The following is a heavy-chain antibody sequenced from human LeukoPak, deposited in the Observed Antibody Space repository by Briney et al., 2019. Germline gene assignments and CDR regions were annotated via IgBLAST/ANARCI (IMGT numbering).Heavy chain of an antibody. CDR1: GGSFSGYY. J-gene: IGHJ4*02. D-gene: IGHD5-12*01. CDR3: ARGGIRGYSAFDNLDF. CDR2: INHSGST. Sequence: SETLSLTCAVYGGSFSGYYWSWIRQPPGRGLEWIGEINHSGSTNYNPSLKSRVTISVDTSKNQFSLTPTSVTVADTAFYYCARGGIRGYSAFDNLDFWGLGTHVTVSS. V-gene: IGHV4-34*01.